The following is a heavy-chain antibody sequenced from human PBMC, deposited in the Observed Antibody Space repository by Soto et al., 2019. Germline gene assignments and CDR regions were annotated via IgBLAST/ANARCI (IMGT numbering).Heavy chain of an antibody. CDR2: ISWNSGNL. D-gene: IGHD4-17*01. CDR1: GFTFDDYA. Sequence: EVQLVESGGGLVQPGRSLRLSCAASGFTFDDYAMHWVRQPPGKGLEWVSSISWNSGNLGYADSVKGRFTISRDNAKNSLYLQMNSLRGEDTALYCAKGASTTVFAFTDYWGQGTLVTVSS. CDR3: AKGASTTVFAFTDY. J-gene: IGHJ4*02. V-gene: IGHV3-9*01.